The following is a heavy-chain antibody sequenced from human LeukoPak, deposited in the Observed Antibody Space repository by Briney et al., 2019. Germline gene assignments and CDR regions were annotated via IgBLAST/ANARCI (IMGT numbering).Heavy chain of an antibody. CDR2: ITFNSRTI. CDR1: GFTFSTYS. D-gene: IGHD3-3*01. CDR3: ARETRITIFGYYYYYMDV. J-gene: IGHJ6*03. Sequence: GGSLRLSCAASGFTFSTYSMSWVRQAPGKGLEWISYITFNSRTIYYADSVEGRFTISRDNAKNSLYLQMNSLRAEDTAVYYCARETRITIFGYYYYYMDVWGKGTTVTVSS. V-gene: IGHV3-48*01.